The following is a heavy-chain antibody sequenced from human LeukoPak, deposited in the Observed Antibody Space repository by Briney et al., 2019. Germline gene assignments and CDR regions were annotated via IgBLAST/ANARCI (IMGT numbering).Heavy chain of an antibody. CDR2: INSDGSST. D-gene: IGHD6-19*01. J-gene: IGHJ4*02. CDR1: GFTFSSYW. CDR3: ARVDSGWSRGGFDY. Sequence: GGSLRLSCAASGFTFSSYWMHWVRQAPGKGLVWVSRINSDGSSTSYADPVKGRFTISRDNAKNTLYLQMNSLRAEDTAVYYCARVDSGWSRGGFDYWGQGTLVTVSS. V-gene: IGHV3-74*01.